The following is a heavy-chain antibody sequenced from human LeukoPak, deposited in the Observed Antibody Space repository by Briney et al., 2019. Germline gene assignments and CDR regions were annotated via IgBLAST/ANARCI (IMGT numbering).Heavy chain of an antibody. CDR3: ARDGPWDYYYDSSGSRLGFDY. V-gene: IGHV3-30-3*01. J-gene: IGHJ4*02. CDR2: ISYDGSNK. Sequence: GGSLRLSCAASGFTFSSYAMHWVRQAPGKGLEWVAVISYDGSNKYYADSVKGRFTISRDNSKNTLYLQMNSLRAEDTAVYYCARDGPWDYYYDSSGSRLGFDYWGQGTLVAVSS. D-gene: IGHD3-22*01. CDR1: GFTFSSYA.